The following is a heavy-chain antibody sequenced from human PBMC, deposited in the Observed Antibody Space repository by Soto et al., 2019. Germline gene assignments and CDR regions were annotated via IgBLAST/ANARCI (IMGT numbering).Heavy chain of an antibody. V-gene: IGHV1-69*01. CDR3: ARDGSGSYWGYYYYGMDV. CDR2: IIPIFGTA. CDR1: GGTFSSYA. J-gene: IGHJ6*02. Sequence: QVQLVQSGAEVKKPGSSVKVSCKASGGTFSSYAISWVRQAPGQGLEWMGGIIPIFGTANYAQKFQGRVTITADESTSTAYMELSSLRSEDTAVYYRARDGSGSYWGYYYYGMDVWGQGTTVTVSS. D-gene: IGHD1-26*01.